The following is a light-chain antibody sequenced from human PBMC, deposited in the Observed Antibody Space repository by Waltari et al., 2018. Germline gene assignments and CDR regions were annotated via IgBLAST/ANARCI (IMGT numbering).Light chain of an antibody. CDR3: QQSYSTPS. J-gene: IGKJ2*01. Sequence: DIQMTQSPSSLSASVGDRVTITCRASQSINDNLNWYQHKPGRAPKLLIYSASSLQSGATSRFSGRGSGTGFTLTISSLQPEDFGTYYCQQSYSTPSFGQGTKLEIK. V-gene: IGKV1-39*01. CDR1: QSINDN. CDR2: SAS.